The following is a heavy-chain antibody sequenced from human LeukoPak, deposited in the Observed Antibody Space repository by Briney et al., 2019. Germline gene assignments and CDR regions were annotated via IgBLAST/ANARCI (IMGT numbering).Heavy chain of an antibody. D-gene: IGHD1-26*01. V-gene: IGHV3-49*04. J-gene: IGHJ4*02. CDR3: TRDDSQWEPPDY. Sequence: QSGGSLRLSCTASGFTFGDYAMSWVRQAPGKGLEWVGFIRSKAYGGTSQYAASVKGRFTISRDDSESIAYLQMNSLKTEDTAVYYCTRDDSQWEPPDYWGQGTLVTVSS. CDR1: GFTFGDYA. CDR2: IRSKAYGGTS.